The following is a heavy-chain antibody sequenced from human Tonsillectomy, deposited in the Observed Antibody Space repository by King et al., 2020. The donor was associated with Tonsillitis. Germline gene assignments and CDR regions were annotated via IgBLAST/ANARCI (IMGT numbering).Heavy chain of an antibody. CDR2: IISSGSTI. CDR3: ARGRLYNYGPKNFDY. J-gene: IGHJ4*02. Sequence: VQLVESGGGLVKPGGSLRLSCAASGFTFSDFYMSWIRQAPGKGLEWVSYIISSGSTIYYADSVKGRFTISRDNAKNSLYLQVNSLRAEDTAVYYGARGRLYNYGPKNFDYWGQGTLVTVSS. V-gene: IGHV3-11*01. D-gene: IGHD4/OR15-4a*01. CDR1: GFTFSDFY.